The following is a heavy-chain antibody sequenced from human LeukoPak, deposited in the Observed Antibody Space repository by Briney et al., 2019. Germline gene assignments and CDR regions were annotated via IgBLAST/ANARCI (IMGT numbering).Heavy chain of an antibody. CDR3: ASDNYYYDSSGYSET. J-gene: IGHJ5*02. V-gene: IGHV4-59*01. Sequence: SETLSLTCTVSGGSISSYYWSWIRQPPGKGLEWIGYIYYSGSTNYNPSLKSRVTILVDTSKNQFSLKLSSVTAADKAVYYCASDNYYYDSSGYSETWGQGTLVTVSS. CDR2: IYYSGST. D-gene: IGHD3-22*01. CDR1: GGSISSYY.